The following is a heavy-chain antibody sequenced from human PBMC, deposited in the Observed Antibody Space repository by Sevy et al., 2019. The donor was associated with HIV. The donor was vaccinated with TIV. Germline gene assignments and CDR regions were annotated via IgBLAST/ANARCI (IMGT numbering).Heavy chain of an antibody. CDR1: GYTFTGYY. CDR2: INPNSGGT. V-gene: IGHV1-2*02. CDR3: ARGRDFWSGYHDYYYYYGMDV. J-gene: IGHJ6*02. D-gene: IGHD3-3*01. Sequence: ASVKVSCKASGYTFTGYYMHWVRQAPGQGLEWMGWINPNSGGTNYAQKFQGRVTMTRDTSISTAYMELSRLRSDDTAVYYCARGRDFWSGYHDYYYYYGMDVWGQGTTVTVSS.